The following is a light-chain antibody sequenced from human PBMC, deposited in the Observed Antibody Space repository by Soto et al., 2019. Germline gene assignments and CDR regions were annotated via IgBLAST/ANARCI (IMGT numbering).Light chain of an antibody. V-gene: IGKV3-11*01. Sequence: EIVLTQSPATLSLSPVERATLSFRASQSVSSYLAWYQQKPGQAPRLLIYDASNRATGIPARFSGSGSGTDFTLTISSLEPEDFAVYYCQQRSNWPPITFGQGTRLEI. CDR1: QSVSSY. CDR2: DAS. CDR3: QQRSNWPPIT. J-gene: IGKJ5*01.